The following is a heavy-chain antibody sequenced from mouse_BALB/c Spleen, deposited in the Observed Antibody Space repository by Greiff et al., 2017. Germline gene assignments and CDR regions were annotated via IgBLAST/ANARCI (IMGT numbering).Heavy chain of an antibody. J-gene: IGHJ4*01. Sequence: DVKLQESGPGLVKPSQSLSLTCTVTGYSITSDYAWNWIRQFPGNKLEWMGYISYSGSTSYNPSLKSRISITRDTSKNQFFLQLNSVTTEDTATYYCARGETPYYGNYGYAIDYWGQGTSVTVSS. CDR3: ARGETPYYGNYGYAIDY. V-gene: IGHV3-2*02. D-gene: IGHD2-10*01. CDR1: GYSITSDYA. CDR2: ISYSGST.